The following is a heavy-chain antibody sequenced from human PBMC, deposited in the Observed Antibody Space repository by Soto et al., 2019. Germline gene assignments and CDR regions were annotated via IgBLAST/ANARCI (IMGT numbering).Heavy chain of an antibody. Sequence: GGSLRLSCAASGVTFSSYALHWVRQAPGKGLEWVAVISYDGSNKFYVDSVKGRFTISRDNSKNTLYLQMNSPRTEDTAVYYCAQLAGLSTTDDYWGQGTLVTVSS. CDR2: ISYDGSNK. J-gene: IGHJ4*02. CDR1: GVTFSSYA. CDR3: AQLAGLSTTDDY. D-gene: IGHD1-26*01. V-gene: IGHV3-30-3*01.